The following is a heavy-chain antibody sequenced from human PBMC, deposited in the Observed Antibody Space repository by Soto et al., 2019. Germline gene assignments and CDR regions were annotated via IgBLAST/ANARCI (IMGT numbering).Heavy chain of an antibody. CDR1: GYTFTSYY. J-gene: IGHJ5*02. CDR3: ARDGPWNYYDSSGFYLGNWFDP. CDR2: IYPSGGST. D-gene: IGHD3-22*01. V-gene: IGHV1-46*01. Sequence: ASVKVSCKASGYTFTSYYMHWVRQAPGQGLEWMGIIYPSGGSTSYAQKFQGRVTMTRDTSTSTVYMELSSLRSEDTAVYYCARDGPWNYYDSSGFYLGNWFDPWGQGTLVTVSS.